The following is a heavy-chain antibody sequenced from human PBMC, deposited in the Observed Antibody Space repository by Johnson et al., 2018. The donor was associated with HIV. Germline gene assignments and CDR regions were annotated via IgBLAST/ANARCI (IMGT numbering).Heavy chain of an antibody. CDR1: GFTVSSNY. CDR3: ARDQSNGWNRGAFDI. J-gene: IGHJ3*02. Sequence: EVQLVESGGGLVQPGGSLRLSCAAFGFTVSSNYMSWVRQAPGKGLEWVSVIYSGGSTYYADSVKGRFTISRDNSKNTLYLHMNSLRAEDTAVYYCARDQSNGWNRGAFDIWGQGTVVTVSS. V-gene: IGHV3-66*01. D-gene: IGHD6-19*01. CDR2: IYSGGST.